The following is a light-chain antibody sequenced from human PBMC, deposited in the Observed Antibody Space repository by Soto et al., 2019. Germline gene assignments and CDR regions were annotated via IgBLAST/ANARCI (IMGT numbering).Light chain of an antibody. CDR1: QSISSW. CDR3: QQYNSYPIT. Sequence: DIQMTQSPSTLSASVGCRFTITCRASQSISSWLAWYQQKPGKAPKLLIYDASSLESGVPSRFSGSGSGTEFTLTISSLQPDDFATYYCQQYNSYPITFGQGTRLEIK. J-gene: IGKJ5*01. CDR2: DAS. V-gene: IGKV1-5*01.